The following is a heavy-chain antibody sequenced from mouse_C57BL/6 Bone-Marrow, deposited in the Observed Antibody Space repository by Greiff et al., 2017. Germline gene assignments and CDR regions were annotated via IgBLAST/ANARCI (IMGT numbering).Heavy chain of an antibody. Sequence: VKLQQSDAELVKPGASVKISCKVSGYTFTDHTIHWMKQRPEQGLEWIGYIYPRDGSTKYNEKFKGKATLTADKSSSTAYMQLNSLTSEDSAVYFCARCYGSPDWYFDVWGTGTTVTVSS. CDR1: GYTFTDHT. V-gene: IGHV1-78*01. CDR2: IYPRDGST. J-gene: IGHJ1*03. D-gene: IGHD1-1*01. CDR3: ARCYGSPDWYFDV.